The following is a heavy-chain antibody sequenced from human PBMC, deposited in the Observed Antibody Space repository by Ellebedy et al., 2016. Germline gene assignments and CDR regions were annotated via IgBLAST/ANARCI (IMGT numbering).Heavy chain of an antibody. CDR2: INPYSGGT. CDR1: GYTFTDYY. V-gene: IGHV1-2*02. CDR3: ARDGWYCTSTSCSTTGWFDP. D-gene: IGHD2-2*02. J-gene: IGHJ5*02. Sequence: ASVKVSXXASGYTFTDYYMHWVRQAPGQGLEWMGWINPYSGGTNYAQKFQGRVTMTRDTSISTAYMELSSLRSDDTAVYYCARDGWYCTSTSCSTTGWFDPWGQGTLVTVSS.